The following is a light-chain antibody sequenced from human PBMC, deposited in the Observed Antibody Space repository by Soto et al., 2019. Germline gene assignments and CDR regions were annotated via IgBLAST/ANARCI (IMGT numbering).Light chain of an antibody. CDR2: GAS. CDR1: QSISRN. J-gene: IGKJ1*01. Sequence: EIVLTQSPATLSVSPGERATLSCRAGQSISRNLAWYQQKPGQAPRLLTYGASTRASDIPARFSGGGSGTEFTLTILSLQSEDFAVYYCQQYDDWPPTFGQGNKVEIK. CDR3: QQYDDWPPT. V-gene: IGKV3-15*01.